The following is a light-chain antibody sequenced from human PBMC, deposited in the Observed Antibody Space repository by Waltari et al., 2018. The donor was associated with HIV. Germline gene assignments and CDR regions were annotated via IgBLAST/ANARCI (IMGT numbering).Light chain of an antibody. Sequence: QSALTQPASVSGSPGQSITISCPGTSNDVGRYNLVSWYQQHPGKAPKIVIYEVNKRPSGVSHRFSGSKSAYTASLTISGLQAEDEADYFCCSYAGGRTYVFGSGTKVTVL. CDR3: CSYAGGRTYV. CDR2: EVN. V-gene: IGLV2-23*02. CDR1: SNDVGRYNL. J-gene: IGLJ1*01.